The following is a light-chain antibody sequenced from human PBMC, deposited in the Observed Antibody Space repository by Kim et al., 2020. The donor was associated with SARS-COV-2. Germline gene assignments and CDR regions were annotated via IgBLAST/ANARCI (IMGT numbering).Light chain of an antibody. J-gene: IGLJ2*01. CDR2: LNSDGSH. CDR1: IVHSSYA. V-gene: IGLV4-69*01. Sequence: SLKLPCTLRIVHSSYAIAWHQQQPETGPRYLMKLNSDGSHTKGDGIPDRFSGSSSGAERYLTISSLQSEDEADYYCQTWGTGIVVFGGGTKLTVL. CDR3: QTWGTGIVV.